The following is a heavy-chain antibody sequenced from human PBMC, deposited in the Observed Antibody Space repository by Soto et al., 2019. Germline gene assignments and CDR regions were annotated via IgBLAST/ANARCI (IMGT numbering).Heavy chain of an antibody. Sequence: GARPPVVDPPNTLPLSCPFSGFSPSATGKCVGWVRQPPGKALEWLELIDWDDDKYYSTSLRTRLTISKDTSKNQVVLTMTNMDPADTATYYCAQIGLGEIKGPWGPGTLVTVSS. J-gene: IGHJ5*02. CDR1: GFSPSATGKC. CDR3: AQIGLGEIKGP. D-gene: IGHD3-10*01. CDR2: IDWDDDK. V-gene: IGHV2-70*13.